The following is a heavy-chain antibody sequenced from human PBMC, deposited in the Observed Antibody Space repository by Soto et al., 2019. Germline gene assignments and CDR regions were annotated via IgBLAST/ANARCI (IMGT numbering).Heavy chain of an antibody. D-gene: IGHD2-8*01. CDR1: GYTFTRYG. Sequence: QGQLVQSEAEVKKPGASVKVSCKASGYTFTRYGISWVRQAPGQGLEWMGWISGYNGDTTYAQKFQGRVTMTIDTSTSTAYMELRSLTSDDTAVYYCAKNGQPPYYYYGLDVWDQGTKVTVSS. V-gene: IGHV1-18*01. J-gene: IGHJ6*02. CDR2: ISGYNGDT. CDR3: AKNGQPPYYYYGLDV.